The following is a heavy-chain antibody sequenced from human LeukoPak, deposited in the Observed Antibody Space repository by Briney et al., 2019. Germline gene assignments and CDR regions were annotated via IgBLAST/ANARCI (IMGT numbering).Heavy chain of an antibody. CDR3: ARDRPITMVRGSRDWFDP. Sequence: PSETLSLTCTVSGGSISSYYWSWIRQPPGKGLEWIGYIYYSGSTNYNPSLKSRVTISVDTSKNQFSLKLSSVTAADTAVYYCARDRPITMVRGSRDWFDPWGQGTLVTVSS. CDR1: GGSISSYY. V-gene: IGHV4-59*01. D-gene: IGHD3-10*01. CDR2: IYYSGST. J-gene: IGHJ5*02.